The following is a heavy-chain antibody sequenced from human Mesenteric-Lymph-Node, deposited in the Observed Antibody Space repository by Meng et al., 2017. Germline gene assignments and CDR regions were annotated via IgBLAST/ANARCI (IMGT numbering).Heavy chain of an antibody. CDR3: AKDRGVGELTDFDY. CDR1: GSTFSDFG. CDR2: ISGSGSST. D-gene: IGHD3-10*01. Sequence: GESLKISCAASGSTFSDFGMSWVRQAPGKGLEWVSTISGSGSSTYHADSVKGRFTISRDNSKNTLYLQMNSLRSADTAVYYCAKDRGVGELTDFDYWGQGALVTVSS. V-gene: IGHV3-23*01. J-gene: IGHJ4*02.